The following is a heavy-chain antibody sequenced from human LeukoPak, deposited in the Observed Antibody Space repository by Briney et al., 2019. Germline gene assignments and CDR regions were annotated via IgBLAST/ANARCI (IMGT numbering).Heavy chain of an antibody. Sequence: GGSLRLSCAASGFTFRSYAMSWVPQAPGKGLEWVSAISGSGGSTYYADSVKGRFTISRDNSKNTLYLQMNSLRAEDTAVYYCAKSDGYDSYFDYWGQGTLVTVSS. D-gene: IGHD5-12*01. CDR1: GFTFRSYA. J-gene: IGHJ4*02. V-gene: IGHV3-23*01. CDR2: ISGSGGST. CDR3: AKSDGYDSYFDY.